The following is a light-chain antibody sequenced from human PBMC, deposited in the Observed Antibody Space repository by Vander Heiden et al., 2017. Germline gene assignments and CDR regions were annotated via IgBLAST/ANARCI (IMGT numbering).Light chain of an antibody. CDR2: KAS. J-gene: IGKJ1*01. V-gene: IGKV1-5*03. CDR3: QQDNTYSRT. Sequence: DIQMTQSPSTLSASVGDRVTITCRASQSISSWLAWYQQKPGKAPKPLIYKASDLESAVPSRFSGSGSGTEFSLTINSLQPDDFATYYCQQDNTYSRTFGQGTKVEIK. CDR1: QSISSW.